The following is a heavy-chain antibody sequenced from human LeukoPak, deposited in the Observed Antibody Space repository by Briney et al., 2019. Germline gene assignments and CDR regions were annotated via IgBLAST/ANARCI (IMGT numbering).Heavy chain of an antibody. V-gene: IGHV1-18*01. J-gene: IGHJ4*02. Sequence: ASVKVSCKASGYTFTSYGISWVRQAPGQGLEWMGWISAYNGNTNYAQKPQGRVTMTTDTSTSTAYMELRSLRSDDTAVYYCAISTYYDFWSGPSGFDYWGQGTLVTVSS. CDR2: ISAYNGNT. CDR3: AISTYYDFWSGPSGFDY. D-gene: IGHD3-3*01. CDR1: GYTFTSYG.